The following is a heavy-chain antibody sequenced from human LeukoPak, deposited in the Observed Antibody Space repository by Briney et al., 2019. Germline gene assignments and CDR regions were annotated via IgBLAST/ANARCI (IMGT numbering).Heavy chain of an antibody. CDR1: GGSISSYY. D-gene: IGHD1-14*01. Sequence: SETLSLTCTGSGGSISSYYWSWIRQPPGKGLEWIGYIYYSGSTNYNPSLKSRVTISVDTSKNQFSLKLSSVTAADTAVYYCARTIRARFDYWGQGTLVTVSS. J-gene: IGHJ4*02. CDR3: ARTIRARFDY. V-gene: IGHV4-59*01. CDR2: IYYSGST.